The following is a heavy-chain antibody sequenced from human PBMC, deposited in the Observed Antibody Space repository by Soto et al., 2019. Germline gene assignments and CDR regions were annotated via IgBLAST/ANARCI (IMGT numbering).Heavy chain of an antibody. CDR3: GRVGCPNGHCSSLDY. Sequence: QVHLQQWGAGLLKPSETLSLTCAVCGGSFSPHYWSWIRQPPGKGLEWIGEINNVGSTNYNMSLTSRVTISMDAPKNQVSLRVTSVTAADTAVYYCGRVGCPNGHCSSLDYWGQGTLVTVSS. CDR1: GGSFSPHY. V-gene: IGHV4-34*01. J-gene: IGHJ4*02. D-gene: IGHD2-21*02. CDR2: INNVGST.